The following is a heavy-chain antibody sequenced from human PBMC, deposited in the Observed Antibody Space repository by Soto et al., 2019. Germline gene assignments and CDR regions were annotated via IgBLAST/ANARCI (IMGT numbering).Heavy chain of an antibody. V-gene: IGHV5-51*01. CDR1: GYSFTSYW. CDR2: IYPGDSDT. J-gene: IGHJ5*02. D-gene: IGHD3-10*01. Sequence: PGESLKISCKGSGYSFTSYWIGWVRQMPGKGLEWMGIIYPGDSDTRYSPSFQGQVTISADKSISTAYLQWSSLKASDTAMYYCARVLRRSYYGSGSYWSWMGWFDPWGQGTLVTVSS. CDR3: ARVLRRSYYGSGSYWSWMGWFDP.